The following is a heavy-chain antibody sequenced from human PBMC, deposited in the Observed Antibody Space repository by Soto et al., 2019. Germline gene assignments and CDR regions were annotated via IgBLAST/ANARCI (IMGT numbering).Heavy chain of an antibody. Sequence: QVQLVQSGAEVKKPGSSVKVSCKASGGTFSRYAISWVRQAPGQGLEWMGGIIPIFGTANYAQKFQGRVTITADKSTSTAYIELSSLRSEDTAVYYCASDWFGSTRVYYFDYWGQGTLVTVSS. V-gene: IGHV1-69*06. D-gene: IGHD1-26*01. CDR3: ASDWFGSTRVYYFDY. J-gene: IGHJ4*02. CDR2: IIPIFGTA. CDR1: GGTFSRYA.